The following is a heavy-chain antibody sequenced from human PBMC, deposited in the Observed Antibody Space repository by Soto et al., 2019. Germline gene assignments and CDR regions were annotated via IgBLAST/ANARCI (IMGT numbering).Heavy chain of an antibody. CDR2: IYYSGST. V-gene: IGHV4-31*03. CDR1: GGSISSGGYY. Sequence: QVQLQESGPGLVKPSQTLSLTCTVSGGSISSGGYYWSWIRQHPGKGLEWIGYIYYSGSTYYNPSLKSRVTISVDTSKNQFSLKLSSVTAADTAVYYCARGTKVTMVRGVTPSWYFDLWGRGTLVTVSS. J-gene: IGHJ2*01. D-gene: IGHD3-10*01. CDR3: ARGTKVTMVRGVTPSWYFDL.